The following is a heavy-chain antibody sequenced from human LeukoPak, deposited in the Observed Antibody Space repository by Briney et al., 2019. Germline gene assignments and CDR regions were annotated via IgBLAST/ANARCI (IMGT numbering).Heavy chain of an antibody. D-gene: IGHD2-2*01. Sequence: SQTLSLTCTVSGGSISSGDYYWSWIRQPPGKGLEWIGYIYYSGSTYYNPSLKSRVTISVDTSKNQFSLKLSSVTAADTAVYYCARDTHYSSTSCPPDYWGQGTLVTVSS. CDR2: IYYSGST. CDR3: ARDTHYSSTSCPPDY. CDR1: GGSISSGDYY. V-gene: IGHV4-30-4*01. J-gene: IGHJ4*02.